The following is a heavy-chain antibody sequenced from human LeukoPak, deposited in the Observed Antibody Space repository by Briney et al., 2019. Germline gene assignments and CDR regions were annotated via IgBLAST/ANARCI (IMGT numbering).Heavy chain of an antibody. CDR1: GFTFNSYS. V-gene: IGHV3-30*02. CDR2: IGYDSIKK. J-gene: IGHJ4*02. D-gene: IGHD1-14*01. CDR3: AKDHKCDGNRYFDF. Sequence: GGSLRLSCVASGFTFNSYSIHWVRQAPGKGLEWVAFIGYDSIKKYYADSVKGRFTISRDNSMNTLYLQMNSLRAEDTAVYYCAKDHKCDGNRYFDFWGQGTLVTVSS.